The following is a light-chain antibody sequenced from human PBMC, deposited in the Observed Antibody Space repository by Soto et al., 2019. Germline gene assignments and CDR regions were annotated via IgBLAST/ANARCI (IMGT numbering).Light chain of an antibody. V-gene: IGKV3-11*01. Sequence: ETVLTQSPATLSLSPGQRASLSCRASQSVSVYLAWYQHKPGQAPRLLIYDTSKRAAGIPARFSGSGSGTDFTLIISSLETEDFALYYCQQRRYWPLTFGGGTKVDIK. CDR2: DTS. CDR3: QQRRYWPLT. CDR1: QSVSVY. J-gene: IGKJ4*01.